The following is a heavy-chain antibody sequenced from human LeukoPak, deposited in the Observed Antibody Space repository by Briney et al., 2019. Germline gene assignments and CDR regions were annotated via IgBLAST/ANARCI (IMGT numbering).Heavy chain of an antibody. CDR3: ARGGAAADDFDY. CDR1: GGSFNGYY. D-gene: IGHD6-13*01. V-gene: IGHV4-34*01. J-gene: IGHJ4*02. CDR2: INHSGST. Sequence: PSETLSLTCAVYGGSFNGYYWNWIRQPPGKGLEWIAEINHSGSTNYNPSLKSRVIISIDTSKNQFSLKLNSVTAADTAVYYCARGGAAADDFDYWGQGTLVTVSS.